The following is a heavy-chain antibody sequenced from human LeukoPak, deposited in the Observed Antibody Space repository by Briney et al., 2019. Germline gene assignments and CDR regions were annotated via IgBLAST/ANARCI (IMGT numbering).Heavy chain of an antibody. Sequence: ASVKVSCKASGYTFTSYGISWVRQAPGQGLVWMGWISAYNGNTNYAQKLQGRVTMTTDTSTGTAYMELRSLRSDDTAVYYCARDLGISIAARPGDYWGQGTLVTVSS. J-gene: IGHJ4*02. V-gene: IGHV1-18*01. CDR2: ISAYNGNT. D-gene: IGHD6-6*01. CDR1: GYTFTSYG. CDR3: ARDLGISIAARPGDY.